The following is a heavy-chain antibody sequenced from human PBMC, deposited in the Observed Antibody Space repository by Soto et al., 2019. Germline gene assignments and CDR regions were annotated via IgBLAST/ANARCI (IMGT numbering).Heavy chain of an antibody. CDR3: ATSEGDCGGGSCYNYFYYYGMDV. D-gene: IGHD2-15*01. CDR2: LSVGNGDT. Sequence: ASVKVSCKASGDTRTDFSVHWVRQAPGQRPEWMGWLSVGNGDTKYSQKFQGRVTITRDTSARTAYMELSNLRSEDTAVYYCATSEGDCGGGSCYNYFYYYGMDVWGQGTTVTVSS. J-gene: IGHJ6*02. CDR1: GDTRTDFS. V-gene: IGHV1-3*01.